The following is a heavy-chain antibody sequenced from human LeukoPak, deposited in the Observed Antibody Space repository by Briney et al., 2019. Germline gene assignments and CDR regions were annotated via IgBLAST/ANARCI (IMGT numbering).Heavy chain of an antibody. CDR2: IYTSGST. V-gene: IGHV4-4*07. J-gene: IGHJ4*02. D-gene: IGHD3-16*02. Sequence: NPSETLSLTCTVSGGSISSYYWSWIRQPAGKGLEWIGRIYTSGSTNYNPSLKSRVTISVDTSKNQFSLKLSSVTAADTAVYYCARRSLRGRYLKAGFDYWGQGTLVTVSS. CDR1: GGSISSYY. CDR3: ARRSLRGRYLKAGFDY.